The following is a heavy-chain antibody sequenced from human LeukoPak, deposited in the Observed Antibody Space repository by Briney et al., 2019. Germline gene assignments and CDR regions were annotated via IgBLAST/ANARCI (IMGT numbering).Heavy chain of an antibody. CDR2: ISSNGGSK. CDR1: GFSLSTYA. CDR3: ARTPGGTYYDF. D-gene: IGHD1-26*01. J-gene: IGHJ4*02. V-gene: IGHV3-64*01. Sequence: GGSLRLSCAASGFSLSTYAMHWVRQAPGKGLEYVSAISSNGGSKYYANSVKDRFTISRDNSKNTLYLQMDSLRAEDMAVYYCARTPGGTYYDFWGQGTLVTVSS.